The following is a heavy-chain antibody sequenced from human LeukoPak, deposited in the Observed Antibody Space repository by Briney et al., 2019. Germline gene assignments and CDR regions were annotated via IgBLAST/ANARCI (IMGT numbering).Heavy chain of an antibody. CDR2: IHRSGSA. CDR1: GGSLSGHY. CDR3: ARGPT. J-gene: IGHJ5*02. V-gene: IGHV4-34*01. Sequence: SETLPLTCAVYGGSLSGHYWGWIRQPPGKGLQWIGDIHRSGSANYNPSLKSRVTMSIDTFKNQFSLKLISVTAADTAFYYCARGPTWGQGTLVTVSS.